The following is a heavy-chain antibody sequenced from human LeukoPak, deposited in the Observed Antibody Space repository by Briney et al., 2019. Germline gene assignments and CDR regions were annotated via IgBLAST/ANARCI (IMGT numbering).Heavy chain of an antibody. Sequence: PGGSLRLSCAASGFTFSSYWMSWVRQAPGKGLEWVANIKQDGSEKYYVDSVKGRFIISRDNAKNSLYLQMSSLRAEDTALYYCAKDIRCSSTSCYLWSYYGMDVWGQGTTVTVSS. J-gene: IGHJ6*02. CDR3: AKDIRCSSTSCYLWSYYGMDV. CDR2: IKQDGSEK. CDR1: GFTFSSYW. V-gene: IGHV3-7*03. D-gene: IGHD2-2*01.